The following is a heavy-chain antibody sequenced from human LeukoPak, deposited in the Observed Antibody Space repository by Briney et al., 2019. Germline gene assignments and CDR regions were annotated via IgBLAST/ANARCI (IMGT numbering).Heavy chain of an antibody. V-gene: IGHV3-21*01. Sequence: KSGGSLRLSCAASGFTFSSYSMNWVRQAPGKGLEWVSSISSSSSYIYYADSVKGRFTISRDNAKNSLYLQMNSLRAEDTAVYYCARVAFRVAAASFDYWGQGTLVTVSS. CDR1: GFTFSSYS. J-gene: IGHJ4*02. CDR3: ARVAFRVAAASFDY. CDR2: ISSSSSYI. D-gene: IGHD6-13*01.